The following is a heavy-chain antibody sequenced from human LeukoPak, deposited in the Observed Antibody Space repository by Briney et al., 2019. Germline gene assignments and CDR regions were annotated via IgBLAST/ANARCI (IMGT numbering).Heavy chain of an antibody. J-gene: IGHJ4*02. V-gene: IGHV4-39*07. D-gene: IGHD2-8*01. Sequence: SETLSLTCTVSRGSVSSSSYYWSWVRQPPGKGLEWIASIYYTGSTYYNPSLKSRVTISLDMSKNEFFLTMSSVTAADTAVYFCTAEKNGSPHYWGQGTQVTVSS. CDR1: RGSVSSSSYY. CDR3: TAEKNGSPHY. CDR2: IYYTGST.